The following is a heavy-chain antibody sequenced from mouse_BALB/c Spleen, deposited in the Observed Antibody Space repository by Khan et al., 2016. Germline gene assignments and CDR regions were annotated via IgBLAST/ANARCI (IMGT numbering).Heavy chain of an antibody. CDR1: GYTFASYT. V-gene: IGHV1-4*01. D-gene: IGHD1-1*02. Sequence: QVQLKQSGAELARPGASVKMSCKASGYTFASYTMHWVKQRPGQGLEWIGYIYPSNDYPNYNQKFKDKATLAADRSSSTAYMQLSSLTSEDSAVYFCARRVWSRYFYAWDYWGQGTSVTVSS. CDR3: ARRVWSRYFYAWDY. CDR2: IYPSNDYP. J-gene: IGHJ4*01.